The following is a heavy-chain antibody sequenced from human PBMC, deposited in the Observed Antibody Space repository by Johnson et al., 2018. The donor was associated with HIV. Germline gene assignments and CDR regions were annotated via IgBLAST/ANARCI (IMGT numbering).Heavy chain of an antibody. J-gene: IGHJ3*02. D-gene: IGHD2-15*01. V-gene: IGHV3-13*01. CDR1: GFTFSSYD. CDR2: IGTAGDT. Sequence: VQLVESGGGVVQPGGSLRLSCAASGFTFSSYDMHWVRQATGKGLEWVSAIGTAGDTYYPGSVKGRFTISRENAKNSLYLQMNSLRAGDTAVYYCARAGYCRGGSCYSGVDAFDIWGQGTMVTVSS. CDR3: ARAGYCRGGSCYSGVDAFDI.